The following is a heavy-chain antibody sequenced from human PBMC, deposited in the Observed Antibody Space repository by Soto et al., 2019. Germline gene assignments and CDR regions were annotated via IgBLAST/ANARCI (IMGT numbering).Heavy chain of an antibody. V-gene: IGHV3-48*01. CDR2: ISSGSSTI. D-gene: IGHD5-18*01. CDR1: GFTFSSYS. CDR3: ARGLGYGYGLLGDV. J-gene: IGHJ6*03. Sequence: VQLVESGGGLVQPGGSLRLSCAASGFTFSSYSMNWVRQAPGKGLEWLSYISSGSSTIYNADSVKGRFSISRDNTKNSLYLQMNSLRAEDTAVYYCARGLGYGYGLLGDVWGKGTTVTVS.